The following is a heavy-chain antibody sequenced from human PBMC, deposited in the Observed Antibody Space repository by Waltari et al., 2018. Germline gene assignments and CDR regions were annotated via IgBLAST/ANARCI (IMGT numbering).Heavy chain of an antibody. Sequence: EVQLVESGGGLIQPGGSLRLSFAAPGFTVSSNYMSWVRQAPGKGLEWVSVIYSGGSTYYADSGRGRFTISRDNSKNTLYLQMNSLRAEDTAVYYCARVYSSSEYWGQGTLVTVSS. J-gene: IGHJ4*02. CDR3: ARVYSSSEY. CDR1: GFTVSSNY. D-gene: IGHD6-13*01. V-gene: IGHV3-53*01. CDR2: IYSGGST.